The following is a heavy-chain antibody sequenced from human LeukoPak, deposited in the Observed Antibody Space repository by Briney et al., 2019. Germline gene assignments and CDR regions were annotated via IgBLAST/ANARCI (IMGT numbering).Heavy chain of an antibody. D-gene: IGHD3-16*01. V-gene: IGHV3-74*01. J-gene: IGHJ2*01. CDR3: ASSQGVDWYFDL. CDR2: IATDGRIT. Sequence: GGSLRLSCAASGFTFSSYWMHWVRQVPGKGLVWVSRIATDGRITNYADSVKGRFTISRYIAKNTLYLQMNSLRAEDTAIYYYASSQGVDWYFDLWGRGTLVTVSS. CDR1: GFTFSSYW.